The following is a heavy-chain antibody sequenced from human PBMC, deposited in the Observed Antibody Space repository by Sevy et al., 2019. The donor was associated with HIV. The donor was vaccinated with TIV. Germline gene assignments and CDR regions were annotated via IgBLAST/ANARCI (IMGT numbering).Heavy chain of an antibody. CDR2: ITSSGSSI. CDR1: GFTFSNYE. Sequence: GGSLRLSCAASGFTFSNYEMNWVRQAPGKGLEWVSHITSSGSSIYYAHSVKGRFTISRDNAKNSLNLQMNSLRVDDTAVYDRARNGGADGTGFDPWGQGTLVTVSS. J-gene: IGHJ5*02. D-gene: IGHD2-8*02. V-gene: IGHV3-48*03. CDR3: ARNGGADGTGFDP.